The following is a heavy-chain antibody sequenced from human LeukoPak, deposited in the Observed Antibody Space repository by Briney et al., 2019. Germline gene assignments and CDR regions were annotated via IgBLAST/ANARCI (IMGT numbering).Heavy chain of an antibody. CDR3: AKDQWIEQMLGSHCDY. CDR1: RFTFSSYG. V-gene: IGHV3-30*02. D-gene: IGHD5-12*01. J-gene: IGHJ4*02. Sequence: GGSLRLSCVGSRFTFSSYGMHWVRQAPGEGLEWVAFVRYDGSNSYYIDSVKGRFTISRDNSKNTLYLQMNSLRAEGTAVYYCAKDQWIEQMLGSHCDYWGQGTLVTVSS. CDR2: VRYDGSNS.